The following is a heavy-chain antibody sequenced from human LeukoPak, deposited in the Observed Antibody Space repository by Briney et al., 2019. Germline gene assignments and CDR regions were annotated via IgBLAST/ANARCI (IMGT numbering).Heavy chain of an antibody. J-gene: IGHJ3*02. CDR2: IYPGDSDT. CDR3: ARRLMYYYDTSGYDVAFDI. V-gene: IGHV5-51*01. CDR1: GYSFTSYW. D-gene: IGHD3-22*01. Sequence: PGESLKISCKGSGYSFTSYWIGWVRQMPGKGLEWMGIIYPGDSDTRYSPSFQGQVTISADKSISTAYLQWSSLKASDTAMYYCARRLMYYYDTSGYDVAFDIWGQGTMVTVSS.